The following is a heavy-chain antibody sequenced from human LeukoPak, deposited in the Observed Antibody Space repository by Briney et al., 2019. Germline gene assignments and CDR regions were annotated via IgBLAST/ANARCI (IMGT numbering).Heavy chain of an antibody. CDR3: ANDNRDNWFDP. CDR2: IRHDESYR. V-gene: IGHV3-30*02. J-gene: IGHJ5*02. Sequence: PGGSLRLSCVTSGFIFNNYDMHWVRQAPGKGLEWVTFIRHDESYRFYVDSVKGRFTVSRDNSRNTLYLQMNSLRAEDTAVYYCANDNRDNWFDPWGQGTLVTVSS. CDR1: GFIFNNYD. D-gene: IGHD1-14*01.